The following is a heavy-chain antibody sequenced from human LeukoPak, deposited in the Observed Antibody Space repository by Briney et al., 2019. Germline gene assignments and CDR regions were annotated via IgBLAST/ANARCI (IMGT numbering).Heavy chain of an antibody. J-gene: IGHJ3*02. CDR2: IIPIFGTA. V-gene: IGHV1-69*06. CDR3: ARAENSSGWYGERDAFDI. Sequence: GSSVKVSCKASGGTFSRYAMSWVRQAPGQGLEWMGGIIPIFGTASFAQKFQGRVTITADKSTSTAYMELSSLRSEDTAVYYCARAENSSGWYGERDAFDIWGQGTMVTVSS. CDR1: GGTFSRYA. D-gene: IGHD6-19*01.